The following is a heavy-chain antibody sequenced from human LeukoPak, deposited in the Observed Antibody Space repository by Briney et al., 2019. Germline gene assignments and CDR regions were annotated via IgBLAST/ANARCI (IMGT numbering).Heavy chain of an antibody. Sequence: ASLKISSTGLGGLSSGAGIASGREAPGEGLEWLGWISNFDGDTKVAENLQGRVTLTTDTSTSTAYMELRSLKSDDTAVYYCVRAPGCSNFYYTDGFDYRGQGTKVTVSS. V-gene: IGHV1-18*01. CDR3: VRAPGCSNFYYTDGFDY. CDR1: GGLSSGAG. CDR2: ISNFDGDT. D-gene: IGHD1-26*01. J-gene: IGHJ3*01.